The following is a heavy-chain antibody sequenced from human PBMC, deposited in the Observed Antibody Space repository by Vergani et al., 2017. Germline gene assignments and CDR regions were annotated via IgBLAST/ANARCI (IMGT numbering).Heavy chain of an antibody. D-gene: IGHD6-19*01. CDR3: ARVSIAVAGNYYYYYGMDV. CDR1: GFTFSSYS. V-gene: IGHV3-21*01. CDR2: ISSSSSYI. J-gene: IGHJ6*02. Sequence: EVQLVESGGGLVKPGGSLRLSCAASGFTFSSYSINWVRQAPGKGLEWVSSISSSSSYIYYADSVKGRFTISRDNAKNSLYLQMNSLRAEDTAVYYCARVSIAVAGNYYYYYGMDVWGQGTTVTVSS.